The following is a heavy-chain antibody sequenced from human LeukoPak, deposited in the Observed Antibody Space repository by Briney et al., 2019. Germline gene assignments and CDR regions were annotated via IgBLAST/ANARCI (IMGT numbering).Heavy chain of an antibody. CDR1: GDSFSTNSVA. Sequence: SQTLSLTCAISGDSFSTNSVAWNWIRQSPSRGLEWLGRTYYRSKWNYDYAVSVKSRITINPDTSKNQFSLQLNSVTPDDTALYYCAGGRYSGFDFWGQGTMVTVSS. D-gene: IGHD2-15*01. V-gene: IGHV6-1*01. CDR2: TYYRSKWNY. CDR3: AGGRYSGFDF. J-gene: IGHJ3*01.